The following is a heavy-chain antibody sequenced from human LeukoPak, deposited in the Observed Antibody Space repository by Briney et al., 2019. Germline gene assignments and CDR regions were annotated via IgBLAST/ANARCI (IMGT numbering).Heavy chain of an antibody. Sequence: GGSLRLSCAGSGFTFSSYWMSWVRQAPGKGLEWVANIKQDGSEKYYVDSVKGRFTISRDNSKNTLYLQMNSLRAEDTAVYYCARGIGSTVFFDYWGQGTLVTVSS. V-gene: IGHV3-7*04. J-gene: IGHJ4*02. CDR1: GFTFSSYW. CDR2: IKQDGSEK. CDR3: ARGIGSTVFFDY. D-gene: IGHD4-17*01.